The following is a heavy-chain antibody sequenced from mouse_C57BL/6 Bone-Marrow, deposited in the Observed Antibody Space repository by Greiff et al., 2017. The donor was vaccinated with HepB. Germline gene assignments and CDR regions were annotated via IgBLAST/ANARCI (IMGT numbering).Heavy chain of an antibody. V-gene: IGHV6-3*01. D-gene: IGHD1-1*01. Sequence: EVQGVESGGGLVQPGGSMKLSCVASGFTFSNYWMNWVRQSPEKGLEWVAQIRLKSDNYATHYAESVKGRFTISRDDSKSSVYLQMNNLRAEDTGIYYCTVILRRILYAMDYWGQGTSVTVSS. J-gene: IGHJ4*01. CDR1: GFTFSNYW. CDR2: IRLKSDNYAT. CDR3: TVILRRILYAMDY.